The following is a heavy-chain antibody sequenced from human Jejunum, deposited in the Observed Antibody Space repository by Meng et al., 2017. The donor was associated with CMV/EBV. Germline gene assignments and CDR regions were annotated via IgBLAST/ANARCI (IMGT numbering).Heavy chain of an antibody. V-gene: IGHV3-7*01. CDR2: IKQDGSEK. CDR3: VRDSPTIFGLDYYNDGLEV. D-gene: IGHD3-10*02. CDR1: YW. Sequence: YWVGWVRQTPGKGLGWVANIKQDGSEKFYVNSMRDRFYNSRDNAKNSLYLQMNSLRAEDTAMYYCVRDSPTIFGLDYYNDGLEVWSHGTTVTVSS. J-gene: IGHJ6*02.